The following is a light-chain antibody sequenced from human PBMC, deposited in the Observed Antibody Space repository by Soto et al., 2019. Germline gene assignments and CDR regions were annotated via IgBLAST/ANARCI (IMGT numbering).Light chain of an antibody. V-gene: IGKV1-39*01. J-gene: IGKJ3*01. Sequence: DVQMTQSPASLSASVGDRVTITCRASQRIRNYLNWYQQKPGKAPKLLIFAASSLQSGVPSRFSGSGSGTDFTLTISSLQPEDFATYYCQQSYSTPRVTFGPGTKVDIK. CDR1: QRIRNY. CDR2: AAS. CDR3: QQSYSTPRVT.